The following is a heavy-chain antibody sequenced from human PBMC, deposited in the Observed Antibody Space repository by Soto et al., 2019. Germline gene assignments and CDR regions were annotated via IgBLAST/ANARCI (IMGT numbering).Heavy chain of an antibody. CDR3: VLHSSSWPHDAFDT. D-gene: IGHD6-13*01. V-gene: IGHV3-23*01. Sequence: PGGSLRLSCAAYGFTFGSYAMSWVGQAPGKGLEWVSAISGSGGSTYYADSVKGRFTISRDNSKNTLYLQMNSLRAEDTAVYYCVLHSSSWPHDAFDTWGQGTMVTVS. J-gene: IGHJ3*02. CDR1: GFTFGSYA. CDR2: ISGSGGST.